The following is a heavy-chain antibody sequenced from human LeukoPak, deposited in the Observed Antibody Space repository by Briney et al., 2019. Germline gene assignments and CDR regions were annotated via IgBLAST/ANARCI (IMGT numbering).Heavy chain of an antibody. Sequence: PSETLSLTCTVSGGSISSSSYYWGWIRQPPGKGLEWIGSIYYSGSTYYNPSLKSRVTISVDTSKNQFSLKLSSVTAADTAVYYCARGAMGRITMIGWGQGTLVTVSS. CDR1: GGSISSSSYY. J-gene: IGHJ4*02. CDR2: IYYSGST. V-gene: IGHV4-39*07. CDR3: ARGAMGRITMIG. D-gene: IGHD3-22*01.